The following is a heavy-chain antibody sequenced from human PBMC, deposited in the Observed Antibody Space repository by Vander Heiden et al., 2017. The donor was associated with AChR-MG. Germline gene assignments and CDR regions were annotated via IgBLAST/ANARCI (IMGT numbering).Heavy chain of an antibody. CDR1: GFTFSSYA. V-gene: IGHV3-23*01. Sequence: EVQLLESGGGLVQPGGSLRLSCAASGFTFSSYAMSWVRQAPGKRLEWVSAISGSGGSTYYADSVKGRFTISRDNSKNTLYLQMNSLRAEDTAVYYCAKDRDRGGYWALDYWGQGTLVTVSS. CDR3: AKDRDRGGYWALDY. J-gene: IGHJ4*02. D-gene: IGHD2-15*01. CDR2: ISGSGGST.